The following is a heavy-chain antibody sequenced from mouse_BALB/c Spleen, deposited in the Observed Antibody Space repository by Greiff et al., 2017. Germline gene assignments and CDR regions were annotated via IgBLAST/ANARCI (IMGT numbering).Heavy chain of an antibody. D-gene: IGHD1-1*01. J-gene: IGHJ1*01. Sequence: EVKLMESGGGLVQPGGSRKLSCAASGFTFSDYGMAWVRQAPGKGPEWVAFISNFAYSIYYADTVTGRFTISRENAKNTLYLEMSSLRSEDTAMYYCARETGYGSSYDNWYFDVGGAGTTVTVAS. CDR3: ARETGYGSSYDNWYFDV. CDR1: GFTFSDYG. V-gene: IGHV5-15*02. CDR2: ISNFAYSI.